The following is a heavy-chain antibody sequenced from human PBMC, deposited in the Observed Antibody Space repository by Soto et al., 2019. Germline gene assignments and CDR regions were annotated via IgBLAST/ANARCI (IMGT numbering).Heavy chain of an antibody. CDR3: AKDRYYDLGNWFDP. J-gene: IGHJ5*02. CDR1: GDSVSSNSAG. V-gene: IGHV6-1*01. D-gene: IGHD3-3*01. Sequence: SQTLSLTCAITGDSVSSNSAGWSWVRQSPSRGLEWLGRTYYRSKWYYEYAVSVRGRITINPDTSKNQYSLQLNSVTPEDTAVYYCAKDRYYDLGNWFDPWGQGTLVTVSS. CDR2: TYYRSKWYY.